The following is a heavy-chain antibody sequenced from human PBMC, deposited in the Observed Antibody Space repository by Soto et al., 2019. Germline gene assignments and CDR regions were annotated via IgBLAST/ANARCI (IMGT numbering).Heavy chain of an antibody. D-gene: IGHD3-10*01. Sequence: EASVKVSCKVSGYTLTELSMHWVRQAPGKGLEWMGGFDPEDGETIYAQKFQGRVTMTEDTSTDTAYMELSSLRSEDTAVYYCATDLRGSGKLYYYYGMDVWGQGTTVTVSS. CDR2: FDPEDGET. CDR3: ATDLRGSGKLYYYYGMDV. V-gene: IGHV1-24*01. J-gene: IGHJ6*02. CDR1: GYTLTELS.